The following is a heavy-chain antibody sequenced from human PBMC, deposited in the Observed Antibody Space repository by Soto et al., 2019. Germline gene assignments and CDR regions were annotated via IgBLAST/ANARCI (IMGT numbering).Heavy chain of an antibody. CDR3: TTDSKPLELGRSFDY. D-gene: IGHD1-7*01. CDR1: GFTFSNAW. Sequence: EVQLVESGGGLVKPGGSLRLSCAASGFTFSNAWMSWVRQAPGKGLEWVGRIKSKTDGGTTDYAATVKGRFTISRDDSKNTLYLQMNSLKTEDTAVYYCTTDSKPLELGRSFDYWGQGTLVTVS. V-gene: IGHV3-15*01. J-gene: IGHJ4*02. CDR2: IKSKTDGGTT.